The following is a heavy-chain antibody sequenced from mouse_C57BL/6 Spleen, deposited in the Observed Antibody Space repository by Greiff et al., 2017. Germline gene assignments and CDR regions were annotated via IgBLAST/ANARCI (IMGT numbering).Heavy chain of an antibody. CDR1: GYTFTDHI. D-gene: IGHD2-3*01. J-gene: IGHJ3*01. CDR3: GYGYYIAY. Sequence: VPLVESGAELASPGASVTLSCKASGYTFTDHIMNWVKKRPGQGLEWIGRIYPVSGETNYNQQFMGKATFSVGRSSSTVYMVLNSLTSEDPAVYYCGYGYYIAYWRQGTLVTVSA. V-gene: IGHV1-11*01. CDR2: IYPVSGET.